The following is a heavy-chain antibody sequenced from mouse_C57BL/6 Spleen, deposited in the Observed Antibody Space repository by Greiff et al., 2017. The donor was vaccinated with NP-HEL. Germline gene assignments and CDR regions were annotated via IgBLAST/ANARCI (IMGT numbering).Heavy chain of an antibody. D-gene: IGHD2-4*01. Sequence: QVQLQQSGAELVKPGASVKISCKASGYAFSSYWMNWVKQRPGKGLEWIGQIYPGDGDTNYNGKFKGKATLTADKSSSTAYMQLRSLTSEDSAVYFCARSDYDYAWFAYWGQGTLVTVSA. CDR3: ARSDYDYAWFAY. J-gene: IGHJ3*01. CDR1: GYAFSSYW. V-gene: IGHV1-80*01. CDR2: IYPGDGDT.